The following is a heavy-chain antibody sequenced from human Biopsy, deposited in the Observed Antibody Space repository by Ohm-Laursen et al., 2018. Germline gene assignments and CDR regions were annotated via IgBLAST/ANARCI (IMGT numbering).Heavy chain of an antibody. CDR3: ARLYRLDDYWNDDPPDAFDV. J-gene: IGHJ3*01. CDR1: GGSISSRTHY. Sequence: SDTLSLTCTLSGGSISSRTHYWGWIRQTPGKGLEWIGTVYYSGTTYDNPSLKNRVIISVDTSKNQFSLKLNSVSAADTALFFCARLYRLDDYWNDDPPDAFDVWGPGTMVAVSS. V-gene: IGHV4-39*07. CDR2: VYYSGTT. D-gene: IGHD3-3*01.